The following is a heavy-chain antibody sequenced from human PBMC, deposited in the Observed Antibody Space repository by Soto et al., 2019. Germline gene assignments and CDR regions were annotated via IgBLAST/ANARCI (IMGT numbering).Heavy chain of an antibody. CDR1: GYSFTSYW. CDR2: IYPGDSDT. V-gene: IGHV5-51*01. J-gene: IGHJ4*02. Sequence: GESLKISCKGSGYSFTSYWIGWVRQMPGKGLEWMGIIYPGDSDTRYSPSFQGQVTISADKSISTAYLQWSSLKASDTAMYYCARNWVLGPTDTAMGYFDYWGQGTLVTVSS. D-gene: IGHD5-18*01. CDR3: ARNWVLGPTDTAMGYFDY.